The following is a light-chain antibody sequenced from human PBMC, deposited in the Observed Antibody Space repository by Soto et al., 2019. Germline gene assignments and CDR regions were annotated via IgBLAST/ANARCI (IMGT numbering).Light chain of an antibody. CDR1: QSLLHSNGYNY. J-gene: IGKJ1*01. V-gene: IGKV2-28*01. CDR2: LGS. CDR3: MQALQTPWT. Sequence: DTVRTQSPLSLPVTPGEPASISCRASQSLLHSNGYNYLDWYLQKPGQSPQLLIYLGSNRASGVPDRFSGSGSGTDFTLTISRVEAEDVGVYYCMQALQTPWTFGQGPKVEIK.